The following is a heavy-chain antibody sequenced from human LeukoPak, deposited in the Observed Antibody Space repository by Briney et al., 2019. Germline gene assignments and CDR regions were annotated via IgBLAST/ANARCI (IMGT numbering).Heavy chain of an antibody. CDR2: ISISSSFI. V-gene: IGHV3-21*01. D-gene: IGHD2-21*02. CDR3: ARDGAYCGGNCYPDAFDI. CDR1: VFCFCDSA. J-gene: IGHJ3*02. Sequence: GALRLSCTASVFCFCDSAMRCGREAPGEGVWWGSSISISSSFIYYAESAKGGFTTSRDNAKTSMYLQMNSLRAEDTAVYYCARDGAYCGGNCYPDAFDIWGQGTMVTVSS.